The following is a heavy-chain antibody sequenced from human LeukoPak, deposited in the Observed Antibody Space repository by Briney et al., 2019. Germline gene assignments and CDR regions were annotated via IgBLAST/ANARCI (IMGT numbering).Heavy chain of an antibody. CDR3: AKAGTEYSSSWLDY. CDR1: GFTFDDYA. J-gene: IGHJ4*02. V-gene: IGHV3-43D*04. CDR2: ISWNGGST. Sequence: PGGSLPLSCAASGFTFDDYARHGVRQAPGKGLEWVALISWNGGSTYYAEPVKGRFTISRDNSKNSLYLQMNSLRAEDTAFFYCAKAGTEYSSSWLDYWGQGTLVTVSS. D-gene: IGHD6-6*01.